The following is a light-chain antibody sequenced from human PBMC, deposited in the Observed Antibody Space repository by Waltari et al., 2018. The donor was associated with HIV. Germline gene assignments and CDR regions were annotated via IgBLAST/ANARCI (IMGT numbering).Light chain of an antibody. CDR1: SSNIGAPLD. CDR2: LNT. CDR3: QSYDNSLRGAV. Sequence: QSVLTQPPSVSGAPGQKVTISCTGNSSNIGAPLDIHWYQQLPDTAPKLLIYLNTDRPSGVPDRFSGSMSGTSASLAITGLQAEDEADYYCQSYDNSLRGAVFGGGTRVTVL. J-gene: IGLJ3*02. V-gene: IGLV1-40*01.